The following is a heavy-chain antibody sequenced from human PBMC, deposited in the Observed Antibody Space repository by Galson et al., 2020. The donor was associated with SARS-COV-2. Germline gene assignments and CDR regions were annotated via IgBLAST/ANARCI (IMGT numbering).Heavy chain of an antibody. V-gene: IGHV3-23*01. CDR1: GFTFRSYA. D-gene: IGHD2-8*01. CDR3: AKDLMAIEGNYYYDGIDV. J-gene: IGHJ6*02. CDR2: ISGDGGST. Sequence: GGYLRLSCAASGFTFRSYAMSWVRQAPGKGLEWVSAISGDGGSTYYADSVKGRFTISRDNSKNTLYLQMNSLRAEDTAVYYCAKDLMAIEGNYYYDGIDVWDQGTTVTVSS.